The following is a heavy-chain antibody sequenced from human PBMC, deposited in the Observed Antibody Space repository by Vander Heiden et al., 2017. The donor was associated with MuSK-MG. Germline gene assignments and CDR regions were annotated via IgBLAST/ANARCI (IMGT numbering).Heavy chain of an antibody. CDR2: INPNSGGT. CDR3: ALGWGFLGWTPSKACDI. V-gene: IGHV1-2*02. J-gene: IGHJ3*02. CDR1: GYTFTGYY. Sequence: QVQLVQSGAEVAKPGAPVKVSCKASGYTFTGYYIHWVRQAPGQGLEWMGWINPNSGGTNCLKRFQGRVTMTRDTSISTAYMDLSGLTSDDTAVYYCALGWGFLGWTPSKACDIWGQGTMGTVSS. D-gene: IGHD3-3*01.